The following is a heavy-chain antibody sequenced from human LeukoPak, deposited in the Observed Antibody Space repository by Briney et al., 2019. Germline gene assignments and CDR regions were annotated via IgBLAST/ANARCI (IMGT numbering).Heavy chain of an antibody. Sequence: GGSLRLSCVVSGFTFSSYWMSWVRQARGKGLEWVANIKQDGTEKYYVDSVKGRFTISRDNAKKSLYLQMNSLRAEDTAVYYCAREVVITKDWFDPWGQGAQVTVSS. D-gene: IGHD3-22*01. J-gene: IGHJ5*02. V-gene: IGHV3-7*03. CDR2: IKQDGTEK. CDR1: GFTFSSYW. CDR3: AREVVITKDWFDP.